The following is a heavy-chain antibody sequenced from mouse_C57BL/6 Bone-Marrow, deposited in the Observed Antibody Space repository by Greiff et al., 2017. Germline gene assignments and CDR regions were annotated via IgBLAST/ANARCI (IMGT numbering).Heavy chain of an antibody. J-gene: IGHJ2*01. CDR2: ISNGGGST. Sequence: EVKLMESGGGLVQPGGSLKLSCAASGFTFSDYYMYWVRQTPGKRLEWVAYISNGGGSTYYPDTVKGRFTISSDYAKNTLYLQMSRLKSEDTAMYYCARGYGGSLDYWGQGTTLTVSS. CDR1: GFTFSDYY. D-gene: IGHD1-1*01. V-gene: IGHV5-12*01. CDR3: ARGYGGSLDY.